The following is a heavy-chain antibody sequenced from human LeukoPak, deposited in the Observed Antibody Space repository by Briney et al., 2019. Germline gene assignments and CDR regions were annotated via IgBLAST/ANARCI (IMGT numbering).Heavy chain of an antibody. Sequence: SETLSLTCTVSGGSISSYYWSWIRQPPGKGLEWIGYIYYSGSANYNPSLKSRVTISVDTSKNQFSLKLSSVTAADTAVYYCARETRGVTNRFDPWGQGTLVPVSS. J-gene: IGHJ5*02. D-gene: IGHD3-10*01. CDR1: GGSISSYY. CDR3: ARETRGVTNRFDP. V-gene: IGHV4-59*01. CDR2: IYYSGSA.